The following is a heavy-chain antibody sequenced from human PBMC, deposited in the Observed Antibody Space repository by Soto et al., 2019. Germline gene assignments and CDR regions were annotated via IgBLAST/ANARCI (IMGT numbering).Heavy chain of an antibody. CDR3: ARTYYYDSYAAFDI. CDR1: GYTFTSYA. CDR2: ISTYNGNT. Sequence: ASVKVSCKASGYTFTSYAMHWVRQAPGQRLEWMGWISTYNGNTNYAQNLQGRVTMTTDTFTSTAYVEIRSLRSDDTAVYYCARTYYYDSYAAFDIWGQGTMVTVSS. V-gene: IGHV1-18*01. J-gene: IGHJ3*02. D-gene: IGHD3-22*01.